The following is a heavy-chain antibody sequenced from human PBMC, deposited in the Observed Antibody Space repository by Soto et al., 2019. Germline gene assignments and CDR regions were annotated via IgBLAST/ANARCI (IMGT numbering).Heavy chain of an antibody. CDR3: ARDGCSGGSRYRGAFDI. J-gene: IGHJ3*02. Sequence: ASVKVSCKASGYTFTGYYMHWVRQAPGQGLEWMGWINPNSGGTNYAQKFQGWVTMTRDTSISTAYMELSRLRSDDTAVYYCARDGCSGGSRYRGAFDIWGQGTMVTVSS. D-gene: IGHD2-15*01. V-gene: IGHV1-2*04. CDR2: INPNSGGT. CDR1: GYTFTGYY.